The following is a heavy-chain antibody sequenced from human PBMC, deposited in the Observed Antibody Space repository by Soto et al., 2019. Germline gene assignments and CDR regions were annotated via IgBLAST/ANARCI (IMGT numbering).Heavy chain of an antibody. CDR2: IWYDGSNK. J-gene: IGHJ4*02. CDR1: GFSFSTYG. V-gene: IGHV3-33*08. Sequence: GGSLRLSCAASGFSFSTYGMHWVRQAPGKGLEWVAVIWYDGSNKYYADSVKGRFTISRDNSKNTLYLQMNSLRAEDTAVYYCARPTIAAAGPFDYWGQGTLVTVSS. CDR3: ARPTIAAAGPFDY. D-gene: IGHD6-13*01.